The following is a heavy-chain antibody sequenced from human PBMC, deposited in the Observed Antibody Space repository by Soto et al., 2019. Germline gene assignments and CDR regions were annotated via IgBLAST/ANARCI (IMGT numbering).Heavy chain of an antibody. V-gene: IGHV4-38-2*02. CDR1: GYSISSGYY. CDR2: IYHSGST. J-gene: IGHJ4*02. Sequence: PSETLSLTCAVSGYSISSGYYWGWIRQPPGKGLEWIGSIYHSGSTYYNPSLKSRVTISVDTSKNQFSLKLSSVTAADTAVYYCARDRGERFSSDYWGQGTLVTVSS. CDR3: ARDRGERFSSDY. D-gene: IGHD3-3*01.